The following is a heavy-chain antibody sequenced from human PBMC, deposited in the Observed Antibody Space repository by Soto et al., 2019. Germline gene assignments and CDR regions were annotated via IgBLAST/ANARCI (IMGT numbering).Heavy chain of an antibody. Sequence: PGGSLRLSCAASGFSFSTYNMDWVRQAPGKGPEWIAYISTTSFTIYYADSVKGRFTISRDNDRNSLYLEINSLRDEDTAVYYCARDRCYDGTCYSASDSWGQGTLVTVSS. V-gene: IGHV3-48*02. CDR1: GFSFSTYN. CDR3: ARDRCYDGTCYSASDS. J-gene: IGHJ5*01. D-gene: IGHD2-15*01. CDR2: ISTTSFTI.